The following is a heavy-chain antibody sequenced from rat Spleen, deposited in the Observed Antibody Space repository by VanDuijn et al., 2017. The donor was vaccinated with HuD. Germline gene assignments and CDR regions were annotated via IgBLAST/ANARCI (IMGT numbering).Heavy chain of an antibody. J-gene: IGHJ2*01. V-gene: IGHV5S23*01. CDR2: ISPSGTIT. CDR1: GFTFSSYE. CDR3: ASLYFYSGDGY. Sequence: QPGRSLKLSCAASGFTFSSYEMAWVRLAPTKGLEWVASISPSGTITYYRDSVKGRLTVSRDNAKSVLYLQMDSLRSEDTATYYCASLYFYSGDGYWGQGVMVTVSS. D-gene: IGHD1-1*01.